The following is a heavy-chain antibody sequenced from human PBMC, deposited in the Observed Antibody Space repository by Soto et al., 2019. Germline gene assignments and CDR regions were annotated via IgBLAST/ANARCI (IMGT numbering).Heavy chain of an antibody. J-gene: IGHJ4*02. D-gene: IGHD3-10*01. V-gene: IGHV1-46*03. CDR2: VNPTVGST. Sequence: ASVKVSCKASGYTFTGNYMHWVRQAPGQGLEWMGVVNPTVGSTTYAREFQGRVSMTKDTSTSTVYMELSSLRSEDTAVYYCARGSYVSGSYYESPLDYWGQGTLVTVSS. CDR3: ARGSYVSGSYYESPLDY. CDR1: GYTFTGNY.